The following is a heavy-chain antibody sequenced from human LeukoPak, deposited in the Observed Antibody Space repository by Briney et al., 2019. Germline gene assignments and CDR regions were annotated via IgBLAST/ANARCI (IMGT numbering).Heavy chain of an antibody. Sequence: ASVKVSCKTSGYTFTSYHINWVRQATGQGFEWMGWMNPNSGDRGYAQKLQGRLSITRDTSISTVYMELSSLRSEDTAVYFCARTTSFTASGYDYWGQGTLVTVSS. CDR2: MNPNSGDR. J-gene: IGHJ4*02. CDR1: GYTFTSYH. D-gene: IGHD6-25*01. CDR3: ARTTSFTASGYDY. V-gene: IGHV1-8*03.